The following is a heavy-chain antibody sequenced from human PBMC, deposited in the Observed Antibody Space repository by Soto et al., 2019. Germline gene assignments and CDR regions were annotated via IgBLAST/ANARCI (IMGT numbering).Heavy chain of an antibody. D-gene: IGHD6-13*01. CDR3: ARGSIPGSSWGRGYYFDY. J-gene: IGHJ4*02. CDR2: IWYDGSNK. V-gene: IGHV3-33*01. CDR1: GFTFSSYG. Sequence: QAXGSLRLSCAAAGFTFSSYGMHWVRQAPGKGLDWVAVIWYDGSNKYYADSVKGRFTISRDNSKNTLYLQMSSLRAEDTAVYYCARGSIPGSSWGRGYYFDYWGQGPRATVSS.